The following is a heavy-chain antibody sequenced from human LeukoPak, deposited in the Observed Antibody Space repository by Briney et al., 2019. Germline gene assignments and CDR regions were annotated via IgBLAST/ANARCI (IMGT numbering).Heavy chain of an antibody. CDR1: GYIFTGYY. CDR2: INPNSGST. Sequence: ASVKVPCKASGYIFTGYYMHWVRQAHGQGLEWMGWINPNSGSTNYAQKFQGRVTMTRDTSISTVYMELSRLRSDDTAMYYCARERPHYMDVWGTGTTVIVPS. V-gene: IGHV1-2*02. CDR3: ARERPHYMDV. J-gene: IGHJ6*03.